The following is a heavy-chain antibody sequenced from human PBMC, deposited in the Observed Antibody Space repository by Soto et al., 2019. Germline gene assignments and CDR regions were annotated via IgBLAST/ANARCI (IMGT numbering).Heavy chain of an antibody. CDR1: GFTFSSHA. Sequence: GGSLRLSCAASGFTFSSHAMSWVRQAPGKGLEWVSAISGTGSSTDYADSVKGRLTTSRDNSKHTLYLQMNSLRAEDTAVYYCAREQWLVYDYWGQGTLVTVSS. CDR3: AREQWLVYDY. J-gene: IGHJ4*02. CDR2: ISGTGSST. V-gene: IGHV3-23*01. D-gene: IGHD6-19*01.